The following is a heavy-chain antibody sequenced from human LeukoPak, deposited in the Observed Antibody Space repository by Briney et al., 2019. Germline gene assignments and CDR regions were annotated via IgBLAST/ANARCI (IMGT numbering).Heavy chain of an antibody. CDR2: IYYSGST. Sequence: PSETLSLTCTVSGGSISSSSYYWGWIRQPPGKGLEWIGSIYYSGSTYYNPSLKSRVTISVDTSKNQFSLKLSSVTAADTAVYYCAREGGDYGDYEFPNDAFDIWGQGTMVTVSS. V-gene: IGHV4-39*07. J-gene: IGHJ3*02. CDR3: AREGGDYGDYEFPNDAFDI. D-gene: IGHD4-17*01. CDR1: GGSISSSSYY.